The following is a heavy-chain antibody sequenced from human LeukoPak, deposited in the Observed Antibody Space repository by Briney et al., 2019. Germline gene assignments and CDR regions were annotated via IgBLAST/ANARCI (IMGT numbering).Heavy chain of an antibody. CDR2: IIPIFGTA. V-gene: IGHV1-69*01. J-gene: IGHJ3*02. Sequence: SVKVSCKASGGTFSSYAISWVRQAPGQRLEWMGGIIPIFGTANYAQKFQGRVTITADESTSTAYMELSSLRSEDTAVYYCARDRRSYSSSWYYAFDIWGQGTMVTVSS. CDR1: GGTFSSYA. D-gene: IGHD6-13*01. CDR3: ARDRRSYSSSWYYAFDI.